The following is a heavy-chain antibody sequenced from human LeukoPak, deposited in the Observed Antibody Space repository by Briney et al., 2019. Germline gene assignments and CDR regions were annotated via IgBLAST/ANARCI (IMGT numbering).Heavy chain of an antibody. CDR3: ARHYLSDGILSTFDP. CDR1: GGSISSSPYY. Sequence: SETLSLTCTVSGGSISSSPYYWGWIRQPPGKGLEWIGTIYYRGSTYSNPSLNSRVTISLDTSKNQFSLRLRSVTAADTALYYCARHYLSDGILSTFDPWGQGTLVTVSS. CDR2: IYYRGST. V-gene: IGHV4-39*01. J-gene: IGHJ5*02. D-gene: IGHD2-2*01.